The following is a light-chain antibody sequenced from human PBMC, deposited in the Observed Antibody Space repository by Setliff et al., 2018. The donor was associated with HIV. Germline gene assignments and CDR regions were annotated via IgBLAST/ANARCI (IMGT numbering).Light chain of an antibody. J-gene: IGLJ3*02. CDR2: DAS. V-gene: IGLV2-11*01. CDR1: SSDVGDYNH. CDR3: CSYAGKFTGV. Sequence: QSALTQPRSVSGSPGQSVTISCTGTSSDVGDYNHVSWYQQHPGKAPKLIIYDASKRPSGVPDRFSASKSGNTASLTISGLQAEDEADCYCSYAGKFTGVLGGGTKATVL.